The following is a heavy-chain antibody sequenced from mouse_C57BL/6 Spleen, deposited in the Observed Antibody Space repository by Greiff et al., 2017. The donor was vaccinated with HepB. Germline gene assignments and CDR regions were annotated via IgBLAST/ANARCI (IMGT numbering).Heavy chain of an antibody. Sequence: EVQLVESGPGLVKPSQSLSLTCSVTGYSITSGYYWNWIRQFPGNKLEWMGYISYDGSNNYNPSLKNRISITRDTSKNQFFLKLNSVTTEDTATYYCARDPLGHYFDYWGQGTTLTVSS. CDR1: GYSITSGYY. D-gene: IGHD4-1*01. CDR2: ISYDGSN. V-gene: IGHV3-6*01. CDR3: ARDPLGHYFDY. J-gene: IGHJ2*01.